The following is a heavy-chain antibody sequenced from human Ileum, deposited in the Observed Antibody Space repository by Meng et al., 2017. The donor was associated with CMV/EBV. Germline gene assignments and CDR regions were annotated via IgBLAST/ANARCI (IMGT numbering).Heavy chain of an antibody. CDR1: GGSIGSDDF. V-gene: IGHV4-61*02. J-gene: IGHJ5*02. CDR2: ISTGGST. Sequence: QLHLRDSGPGRVKPSQTLSLTCTVSGGSIGSDDFWSWLRQPAGKGLEWIGRISTGGSTSYIPSLKSRVALSLDTSKNQFSLRLSSVTAADTAIYYCARDILIGYIRHNYFDPWGQGTLVTVSS. D-gene: IGHD3-9*01. CDR3: ARDILIGYIRHNYFDP.